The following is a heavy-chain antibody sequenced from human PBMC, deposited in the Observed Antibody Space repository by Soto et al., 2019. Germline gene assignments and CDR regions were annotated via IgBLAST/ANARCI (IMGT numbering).Heavy chain of an antibody. V-gene: IGHV4-59*01. CDR1: GGSISSYY. CDR3: ARLATRYYFDY. J-gene: IGHJ4*02. D-gene: IGHD1-1*01. CDR2: IYYSGST. Sequence: PSETLFLTCTVSGGSISSYYWSWIRQPPGKGLEWIGYIYYSGSTNYNPSLKSRVTISVDTSKNQFSLKMSSVTAADTAVYYCARLATRYYFDYWGQGTLVTVSS.